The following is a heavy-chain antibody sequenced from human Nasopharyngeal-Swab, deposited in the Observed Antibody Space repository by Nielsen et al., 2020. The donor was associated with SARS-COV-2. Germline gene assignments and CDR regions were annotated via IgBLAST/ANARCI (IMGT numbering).Heavy chain of an antibody. CDR3: AREVGAGFLDN. CDR1: EFTFSSYS. J-gene: IGHJ4*02. V-gene: IGHV3-48*04. CDR2: ISTTGFTT. Sequence: GESLKISCAAFEFTFSSYSMNWVRQAPGKGLEWISYISTTGFTTFYADSVTGRFPISRDDAKNSVYLQMNSLRAEDTAVYYCAREVGAGFLDNWGQGTPVTVSS. D-gene: IGHD6-19*01.